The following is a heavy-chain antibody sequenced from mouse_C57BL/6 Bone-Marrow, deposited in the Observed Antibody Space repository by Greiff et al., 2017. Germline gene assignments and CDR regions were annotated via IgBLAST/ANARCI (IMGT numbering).Heavy chain of an antibody. J-gene: IGHJ3*01. D-gene: IGHD2-5*01. CDR1: GFTFSSYA. Sequence: EVKLVESGEGLVKPGGSLKLSCAASGFTFSSYAMSWVRQTPEKRLEWVAYISRGGDYIYYADTVKGRFTISRDNARNTLYLQISSLKTEDTAIYYCTRWAYYSNFWFAYWGQGTLVTVSA. V-gene: IGHV5-9-1*02. CDR3: TRWAYYSNFWFAY. CDR2: ISRGGDYI.